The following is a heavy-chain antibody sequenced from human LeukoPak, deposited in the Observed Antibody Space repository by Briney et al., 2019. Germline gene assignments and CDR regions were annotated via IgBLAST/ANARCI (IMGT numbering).Heavy chain of an antibody. V-gene: IGHV3-66*02. CDR2: IYSGGST. J-gene: IGHJ4*02. D-gene: IGHD3-3*01. Sequence: GGSLRLSCAASGFTISSHWMSWVRQAPGKGLEWVSVIYSGGSTYYADSVKGRFTISRDNSKNTLYLQMNSLRAEDTAVYYCAKDQNRYYDFWSALNFDYWGQGTLVTVSS. CDR1: GFTISSHW. CDR3: AKDQNRYYDFWSALNFDY.